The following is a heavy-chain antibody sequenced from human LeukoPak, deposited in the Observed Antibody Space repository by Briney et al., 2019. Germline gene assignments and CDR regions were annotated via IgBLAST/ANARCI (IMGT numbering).Heavy chain of an antibody. Sequence: PGESPRLSCAASGFTFSSYEMNWVRQALGKGLEWVSYISSSGSTIYYADSVKGRFTISRDNAKNSLYLQINSLRAEDTAVYYCAKWGDYDVLTGYYVSDYWGQGTLVTVSS. CDR1: GFTFSSYE. CDR2: ISSSGSTI. CDR3: AKWGDYDVLTGYYVSDY. J-gene: IGHJ4*02. V-gene: IGHV3-48*03. D-gene: IGHD3-9*01.